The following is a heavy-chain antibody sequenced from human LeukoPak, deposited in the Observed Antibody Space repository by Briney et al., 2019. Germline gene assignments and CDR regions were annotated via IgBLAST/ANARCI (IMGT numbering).Heavy chain of an antibody. CDR1: GVSISSGSYY. Sequence: SETLSLTCTVSGVSISSGSYYWSWIRQPAGKGLEWIGRIYTSGSTNYNPSLKSRVTISVDTSKNQFSLKLSSVTAADTAVYYCARGEYSSSSGGYFDYWGQGTLVTVSS. CDR3: ARGEYSSSSGGYFDY. V-gene: IGHV4-61*02. CDR2: IYTSGST. J-gene: IGHJ4*02. D-gene: IGHD6-6*01.